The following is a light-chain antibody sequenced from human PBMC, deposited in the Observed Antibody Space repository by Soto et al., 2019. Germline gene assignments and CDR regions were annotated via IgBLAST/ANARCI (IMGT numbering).Light chain of an antibody. J-gene: IGKJ2*01. V-gene: IGKV3-20*01. CDR2: DAS. CDR1: QRVSSSH. CDR3: QQYSDLPYT. Sequence: EIVLTQSPGTLSLSPRERATLSCRASQRVSSSHLAWYQQKPGQAPRLLIYDASSRATGIPDRFSGSGSVTEFTLTINRLEPEDFAVYFCQQYSDLPYTFGQGTKLEVK.